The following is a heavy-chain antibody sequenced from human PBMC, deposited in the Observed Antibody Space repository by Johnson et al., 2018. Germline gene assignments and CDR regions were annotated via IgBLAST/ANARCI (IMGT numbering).Heavy chain of an antibody. J-gene: IGHJ3*02. V-gene: IGHV1-69*01. CDR2: IIPIFGTA. CDR1: GGTFSSYA. CDR3: ARTLGIAARFDAFDI. D-gene: IGHD6-6*01. Sequence: QVQLVESGAEVKKPGSSLKVSCKASGGTFSSYAISWVRQAPGQGLEWMGGIIPIFGTANYAQKFQGRVTITADESTSTADMELSSLRSEDTAVYYCARTLGIAARFDAFDIWGEGTMVTVSS.